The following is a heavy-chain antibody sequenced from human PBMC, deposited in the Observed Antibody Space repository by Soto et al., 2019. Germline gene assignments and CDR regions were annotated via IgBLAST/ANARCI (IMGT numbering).Heavy chain of an antibody. J-gene: IGHJ6*02. CDR3: VREGVYCSSTSCYPF. CDR1: GGSITSGNYY. V-gene: IGHV4-31*03. CDR2: IYYSGST. Sequence: KPSETLSLTCTVSGGSITSGNYYWSWIRQHPGKGLEWIGYIYYSGSTYYNPSLKSRVAISIDTSKNHFSLRLSSVTAADTAVYYCVREGVYCSSTSCYPFWGQGTTVTVSS. D-gene: IGHD2-2*01.